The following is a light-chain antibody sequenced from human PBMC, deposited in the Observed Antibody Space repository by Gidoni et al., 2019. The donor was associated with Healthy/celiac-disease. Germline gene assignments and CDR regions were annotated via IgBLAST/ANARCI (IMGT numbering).Light chain of an antibody. CDR3: QQYNSYSGT. CDR1: QSISSW. V-gene: IGKV1-5*03. J-gene: IGKJ1*01. Sequence: DIQMTPSPSPLSAPVGDRVTTTCRASQSISSWLAWYHQKPGKAPKLLLFKATSLESGVPSWFSGSGSGTEFTLTISSRQPDDFATYYCQQYNSYSGTFGQGTKVEIK. CDR2: KAT.